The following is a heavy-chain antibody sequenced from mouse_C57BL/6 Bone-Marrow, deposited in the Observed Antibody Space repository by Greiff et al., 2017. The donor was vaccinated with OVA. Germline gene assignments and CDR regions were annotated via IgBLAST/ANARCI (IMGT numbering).Heavy chain of an antibody. Sequence: VQLKQSGPELVKPGASVKISCKASGYTFTDYYMNWVKQSHGKSLEWIGDINPNNGGTSYNQKFKGKATLTVDKSSSTAYMELRSLTSEDSAVYYCARSGYYYFDYWGQGTTLTVSS. CDR3: ARSGYYYFDY. CDR1: GYTFTDYY. V-gene: IGHV1-26*01. D-gene: IGHD2-2*01. J-gene: IGHJ2*01. CDR2: INPNNGGT.